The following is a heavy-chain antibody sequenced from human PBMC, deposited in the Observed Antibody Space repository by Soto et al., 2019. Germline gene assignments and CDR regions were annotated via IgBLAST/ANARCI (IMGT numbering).Heavy chain of an antibody. Sequence: EVQLLESGGGLVQPGGSLRLSCAASGFTLSNYDMSWVRQAPGKGLEWVSALSGYGANTNYADSVKGRFTISIDSSKNTLLLQMNSLRGEDTAVYYCSLTEWLMVHGWGQGTLVTVSS. CDR3: SLTEWLMVHG. J-gene: IGHJ4*02. V-gene: IGHV3-23*01. CDR2: LSGYGANT. CDR1: GFTLSNYD. D-gene: IGHD2-8*01.